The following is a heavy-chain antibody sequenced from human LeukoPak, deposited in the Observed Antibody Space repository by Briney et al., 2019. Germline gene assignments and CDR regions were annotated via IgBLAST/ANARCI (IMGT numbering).Heavy chain of an antibody. CDR3: AKVHAVDSRGYFDY. J-gene: IGHJ4*02. CDR2: ISGSGGST. D-gene: IGHD3-22*01. Sequence: GGSLRLYCAASGFTFSSYAMSWVRQAPGKGLEWVSAISGSGGSTYYADSVKGRFTISRDNSKNTLYLQMNSLRAEDTAVYYCAKVHAVDSRGYFDYWGQGTLVTVSS. CDR1: GFTFSSYA. V-gene: IGHV3-23*01.